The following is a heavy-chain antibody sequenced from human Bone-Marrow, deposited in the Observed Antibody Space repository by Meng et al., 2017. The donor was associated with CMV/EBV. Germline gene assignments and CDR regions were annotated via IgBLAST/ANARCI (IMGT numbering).Heavy chain of an antibody. J-gene: IGHJ2*01. CDR2: IYTSGST. D-gene: IGHD3-22*01. Sequence: QGQLQEVRPGRVKPSETRSLPCPFSGASISSDYLSWIRQPAGKGLEWIGRIYTSGSTNYNPSLKSRVTMSVDTSKNQFSLKLSSVTATDTAVYYCARDLDSSGYFYWYFDLWGRGTLVTVSS. V-gene: IGHV4-4*07. CDR3: ARDLDSSGYFYWYFDL. CDR1: GASISSDY.